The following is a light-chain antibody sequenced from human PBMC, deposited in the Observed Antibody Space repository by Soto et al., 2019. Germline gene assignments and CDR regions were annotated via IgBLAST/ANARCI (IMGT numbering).Light chain of an antibody. CDR1: QSISRW. J-gene: IGKJ1*01. CDR2: DAS. CDR3: QQYNDYSTWT. V-gene: IGKV1-5*01. Sequence: DIQMTQSPSTLSVSVGDRVTITCRASQSISRWLAWYKQKPGKAPKVLIWDASSLQRGVPSRFSGSGFGTEFTLTISSLQPDDFATYYCQQYNDYSTWTFGQGTKVEIK.